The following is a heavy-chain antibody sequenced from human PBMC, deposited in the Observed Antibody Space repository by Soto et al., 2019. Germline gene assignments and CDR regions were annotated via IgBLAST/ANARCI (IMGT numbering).Heavy chain of an antibody. V-gene: IGHV3-23*01. CDR3: ATEGAKTTWNFDY. J-gene: IGHJ4*02. CDR2: VSPHGANT. D-gene: IGHD1-1*01. CDR1: GFTFGSRG. Sequence: PGGSLKLSCVASGFTFGSRGMNWVRQAPGKGLEWVAGVSPHGANTYYADSVRDRFFISRDDSRHTVSLDMSSLRCDDSAVYYCATEGAKTTWNFDYWGQGTVVTVSS.